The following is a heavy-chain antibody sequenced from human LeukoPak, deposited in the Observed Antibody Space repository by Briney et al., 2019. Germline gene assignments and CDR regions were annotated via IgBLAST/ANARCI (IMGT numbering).Heavy chain of an antibody. J-gene: IGHJ4*02. Sequence: PGGSLRLSCAASGFTFSSYWMSWVRQAPGKGLEWVSSISSSSSYIYYADSVKGRFTISRDNAKNSLYLQMNSLRAEDTAVYYCARDRGTYYYDSSGYGLLWGQGTLVTVSS. V-gene: IGHV3-21*01. CDR2: ISSSSSYI. D-gene: IGHD3-22*01. CDR1: GFTFSSYW. CDR3: ARDRGTYYYDSSGYGLL.